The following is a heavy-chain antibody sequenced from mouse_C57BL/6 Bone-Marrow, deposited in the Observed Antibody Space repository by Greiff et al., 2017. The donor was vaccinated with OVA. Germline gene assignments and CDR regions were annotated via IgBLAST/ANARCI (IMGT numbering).Heavy chain of an antibody. CDR2: ISGSGGDT. J-gene: IGHJ3*01. V-gene: IGHV5-9*01. CDR1: GFTFSSYT. Sequence: EVKLVESGGGLVKPGGSLKLSCAASGFTFSSYTMSWVRQTPGQRLEWVANISGSGGDTYYPDRLKGRFTISRDNAKNTLYMQLSSLRYEERAWYYRARQQWFAYWGQGTLVTVSA. CDR3: ARQQWFAY.